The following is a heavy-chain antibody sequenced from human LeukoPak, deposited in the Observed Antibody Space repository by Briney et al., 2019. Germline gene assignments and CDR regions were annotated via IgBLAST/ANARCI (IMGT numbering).Heavy chain of an antibody. CDR2: ISRGSDHI. CDR1: GFTFSSYA. V-gene: IGHV3-21*01. D-gene: IGHD3-22*01. Sequence: GGSLRLSCAASGFTFSSYAMNWVRQAPGRGLEWVSSISRGSDHIFYADSMKGRFTISRDNAKNSLYLQMNSLGAEDTAVYYCARPYDTRGYFPDYWGQGTLVTVSS. J-gene: IGHJ4*02. CDR3: ARPYDTRGYFPDY.